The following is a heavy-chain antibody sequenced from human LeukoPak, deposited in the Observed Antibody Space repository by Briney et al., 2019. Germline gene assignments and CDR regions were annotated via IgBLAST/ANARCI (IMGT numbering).Heavy chain of an antibody. D-gene: IGHD6-19*01. CDR3: ARGRGAVAGRRRNWFDP. Sequence: ASVKVSCKASGYTFTSSDINWVRQATGQGLEWMGWMNPNSGNTGYAQKFQGRVTMTRNTSISTAYMELSSLRSEDTAVYYCARGRGAVAGRRRNWFDPWGQGTLVTVSS. V-gene: IGHV1-8*01. J-gene: IGHJ5*02. CDR1: GYTFTSSD. CDR2: MNPNSGNT.